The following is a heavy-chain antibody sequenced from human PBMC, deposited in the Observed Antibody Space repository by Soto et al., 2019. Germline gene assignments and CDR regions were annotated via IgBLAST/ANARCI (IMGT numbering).Heavy chain of an antibody. Sequence: QVQLMQSGAEVKKPGASVKVSCKASGDTFTDYYIHWVRQAPGQGLEWMGTVNPSGGHTTYAQHVLGRVSMTRDTSTSTIYMELTSLTSDDTAIYYCARGGHVVVVTAALDYWGQGTLVTVSS. V-gene: IGHV1-46*01. D-gene: IGHD2-21*02. CDR3: ARGGHVVVVTAALDY. CDR2: VNPSGGHT. J-gene: IGHJ4*02. CDR1: GDTFTDYY.